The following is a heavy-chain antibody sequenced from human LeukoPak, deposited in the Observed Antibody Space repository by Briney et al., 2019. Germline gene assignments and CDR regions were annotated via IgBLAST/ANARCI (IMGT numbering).Heavy chain of an antibody. CDR1: GDTFSDVR. Sequence: PGGSLRVSCAASGDTFSDVRVNWGRQAPGRGRGWVSYISVWCIYRYYAHSLRGRFTLPRHDASHSLFLQMYSLRAEDTAVYFCLRLRRNNDSSCYYYYYDYWRQGTLVTVSS. CDR3: LRLRRNNDSSCYYYYYDY. D-gene: IGHD3-22*01. J-gene: IGHJ4*02. CDR2: ISVWCIYR. V-gene: IGHV3-21*01.